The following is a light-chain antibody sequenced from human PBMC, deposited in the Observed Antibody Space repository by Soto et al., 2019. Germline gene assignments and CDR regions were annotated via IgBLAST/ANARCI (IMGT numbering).Light chain of an antibody. CDR2: AVS. CDR1: KSISKY. V-gene: IGKV1-39*01. CDR3: QQSYRTPYT. J-gene: IGKJ2*01. Sequence: DIPMTQSPSSLSASVGDRVTITCRASKSISKYLNWYQQKPGKAPSLLMYAVSSLQGGVPPRFSGSASGTNFSLTIAGLQREDFATYHCQQSYRTPYTFGQGPSWRSN.